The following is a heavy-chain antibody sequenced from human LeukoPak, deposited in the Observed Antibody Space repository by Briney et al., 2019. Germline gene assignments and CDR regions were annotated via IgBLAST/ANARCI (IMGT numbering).Heavy chain of an antibody. CDR2: IAHHGNNK. J-gene: IGHJ4*02. Sequence: PGRSLRLSCAASGFTFSSYAMHWVRQGPGKGLEWVAYIAHHGNNKYYADSVKGRFTISRDNSKGSLYLQMNSLRADDTAVYYCAKDGSWSCTDWGQGTLVRVSS. D-gene: IGHD2-8*02. CDR1: GFTFSSYA. CDR3: AKDGSWSCTD. V-gene: IGHV3-30-3*01.